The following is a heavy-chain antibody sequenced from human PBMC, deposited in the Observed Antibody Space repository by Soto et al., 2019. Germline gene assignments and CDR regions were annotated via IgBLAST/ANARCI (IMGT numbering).Heavy chain of an antibody. Sequence: VASVKVSCKASGYTFTSYYMHWVRQAPGQGLEWMGIINPSGGSTSYAQKFQGRVTMTRDTSTSTVYMELSSLRSEDTAVYYCARAYYGSGSANWFDPWGQGTLVTVSS. D-gene: IGHD3-10*01. CDR1: GYTFTSYY. CDR2: INPSGGST. CDR3: ARAYYGSGSANWFDP. V-gene: IGHV1-46*01. J-gene: IGHJ5*02.